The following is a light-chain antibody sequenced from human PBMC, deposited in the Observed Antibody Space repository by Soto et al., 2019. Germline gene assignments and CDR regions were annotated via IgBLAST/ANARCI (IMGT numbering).Light chain of an antibody. J-gene: IGKJ1*01. CDR3: QQSYSSPPT. V-gene: IGKV1-5*03. CDR1: QTISSW. Sequence: DIQMTQSPSTLSGSVGDRVTITCRASQTISSWLAWYQQKPGKAPKLLIYKASTLKSGVPSRFSGSGSGTEFTLTISSLQPEDFATYYCQQSYSSPPTFGQGTKVAIK. CDR2: KAS.